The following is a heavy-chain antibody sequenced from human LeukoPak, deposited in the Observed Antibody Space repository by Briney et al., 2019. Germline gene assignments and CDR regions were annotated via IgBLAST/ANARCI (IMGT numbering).Heavy chain of an antibody. CDR1: GFTFTTYG. D-gene: IGHD3-10*02. Sequence: LGGSPRLSCSASGFTFTTYGMNSVRQAPGKGLEWVSYISSSGSTIYYADSVKGRFTISRDNAKNSLYLQMNSLRAEDTAVYYCAELGITMIGGVWGKGTTVTISS. V-gene: IGHV3-48*04. CDR3: AELGITMIGGV. J-gene: IGHJ6*04. CDR2: ISSSGSTI.